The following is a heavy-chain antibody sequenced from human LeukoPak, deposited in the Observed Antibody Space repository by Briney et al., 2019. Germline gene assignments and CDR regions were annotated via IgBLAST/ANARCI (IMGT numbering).Heavy chain of an antibody. V-gene: IGHV3-23*01. CDR3: AKDIVRGGCTFGAFDI. Sequence: GGSLRLSCAASGFTFSSYAMSWVRQAPGKGLELVSAISGSGGSTYYADSVKGRFTISRDNSKNTLYLQMNSLRAEDTALYYCAKDIVRGGCTFGAFDIWGQGTMVTVSS. CDR1: GFTFSSYA. CDR2: ISGSGGST. D-gene: IGHD3-16*01. J-gene: IGHJ3*02.